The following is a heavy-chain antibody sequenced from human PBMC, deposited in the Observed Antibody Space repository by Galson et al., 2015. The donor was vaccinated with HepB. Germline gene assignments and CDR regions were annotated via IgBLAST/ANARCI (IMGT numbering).Heavy chain of an antibody. CDR1: GFTFSSYA. Sequence: SLRLSCAASGFTFSSYAMSWVRQAPGKGLEWVSAISGSGGSTYYADSVKGRFTISRDNSKNTLYLQMNSLRAEDTAVCYCASPEGRHYFDYWGQGTLVTVSS. V-gene: IGHV3-23*01. CDR2: ISGSGGST. CDR3: ASPEGRHYFDY. J-gene: IGHJ4*02.